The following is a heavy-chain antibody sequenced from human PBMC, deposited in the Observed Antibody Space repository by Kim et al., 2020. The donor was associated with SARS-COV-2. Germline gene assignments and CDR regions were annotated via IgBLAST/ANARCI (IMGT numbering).Heavy chain of an antibody. Sequence: GGSLRLSCAASGFTFSSYAMHWVRQAPGKGLEWVAVISYDGSNKYYADSVKGRFTISRDNSKNTLYLQMNSLRAEDTAVYYCARDQDPTYSDYYDSSGYYSGFAFDIWGQGTMVTVSS. CDR1: GFTFSSYA. CDR2: ISYDGSNK. CDR3: ARDQDPTYSDYYDSSGYYSGFAFDI. D-gene: IGHD3-22*01. V-gene: IGHV3-30*04. J-gene: IGHJ3*02.